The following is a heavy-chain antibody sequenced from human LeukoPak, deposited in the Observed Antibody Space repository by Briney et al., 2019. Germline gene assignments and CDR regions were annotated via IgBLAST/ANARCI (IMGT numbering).Heavy chain of an antibody. V-gene: IGHV3-23*01. D-gene: IGHD6-19*01. CDR1: GFTFSSYA. CDR2: ISGSGGST. Sequence: GASLRLSCAASGFTFSSYAMSWVRQAPGKGLEWVSAISGSGGSTYYADSVKGRFTISRDNSKNTLYPQMNSLRAEDTAVYYCAKDQVQWLVGWFDPWGQGTLVTVSS. CDR3: AKDQVQWLVGWFDP. J-gene: IGHJ5*02.